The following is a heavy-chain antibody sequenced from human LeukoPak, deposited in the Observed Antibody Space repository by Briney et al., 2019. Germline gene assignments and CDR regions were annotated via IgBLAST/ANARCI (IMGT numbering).Heavy chain of an antibody. CDR2: IYYSGST. CDR3: ASAYCGGDCYYWYFDL. V-gene: IGHV4-61*05. Sequence: SETLSLTCTVSGGSISSSSYYWSWIRQPPGKGLEWIGYIYYSGSTNYNPSLKSRVTISVDTSKNQFSLKLSSVTAADTAVYYCASAYCGGDCYYWYFDLWGRGTLVTVSS. J-gene: IGHJ2*01. D-gene: IGHD2-21*02. CDR1: GGSISSSSYY.